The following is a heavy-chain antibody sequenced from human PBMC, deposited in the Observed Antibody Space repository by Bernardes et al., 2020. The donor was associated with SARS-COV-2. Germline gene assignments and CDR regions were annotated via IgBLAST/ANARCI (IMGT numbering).Heavy chain of an antibody. Sequence: SETLSLTCAVYGGSFSGYYWTWIRQPPGKGLECIGEINHSGSTNYNPSLKSRVTISVDTSKNQVSLKLSSVTAADTAVYYCARGSGTYSEDFYHYYGLDVWGQGTTVTVSS. J-gene: IGHJ6*02. CDR2: INHSGST. D-gene: IGHD1-26*01. CDR1: GGSFSGYY. V-gene: IGHV4-34*01. CDR3: ARGSGTYSEDFYHYYGLDV.